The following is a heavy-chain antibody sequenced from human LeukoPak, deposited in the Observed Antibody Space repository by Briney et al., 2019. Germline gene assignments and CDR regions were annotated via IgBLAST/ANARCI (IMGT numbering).Heavy chain of an antibody. CDR1: GGSISSSNW. CDR2: IYHSGST. V-gene: IGHV4-4*02. D-gene: IGHD3-16*02. CDR3: ARGSLVLDYYYGMDV. J-gene: IGHJ6*04. Sequence: SETLSLTCAVPGGSISSSNWWSWVSRPPGKGLEWIGAIYHSGSTNYNPSLKSRVTISVDKSKNQFSLKLSSVTAADTAVYYCARGSLVLDYYYGMDVWGKGTTVTVSS.